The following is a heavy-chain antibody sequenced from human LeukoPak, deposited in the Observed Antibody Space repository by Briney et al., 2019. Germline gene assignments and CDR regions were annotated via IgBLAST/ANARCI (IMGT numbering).Heavy chain of an antibody. CDR3: ARAYHYSGSYKGPNQYNWFDP. J-gene: IGHJ5*02. CDR1: GFTVSSNY. V-gene: IGHV3-66*01. Sequence: GGSLRLSCAASGFTVSSNYMSWVRQAPGKGLEWVSVIYSGGSTYYADSVKGRFTISRDNPKNTLYLQMNSLRAEDTAVYYCARAYHYSGSYKGPNQYNWFDPWGQGTLVTVSS. CDR2: IYSGGST. D-gene: IGHD1-26*01.